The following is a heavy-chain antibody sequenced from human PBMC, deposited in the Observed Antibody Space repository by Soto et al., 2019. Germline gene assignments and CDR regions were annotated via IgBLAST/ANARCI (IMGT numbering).Heavy chain of an antibody. D-gene: IGHD3-16*02. Sequence: QVQLVQSGAEVKKPGSSVKVSCKASGGTFSSYTISWVRQAPGQGLEWMGRIIPILGIANYAQKFQGRVTITADKSTSTAYMELRSLRSEDTAVYYCAVTFGGVIVSGWFDPWGQGTLVTVSS. CDR3: AVTFGGVIVSGWFDP. CDR2: IIPILGIA. V-gene: IGHV1-69*02. CDR1: GGTFSSYT. J-gene: IGHJ5*02.